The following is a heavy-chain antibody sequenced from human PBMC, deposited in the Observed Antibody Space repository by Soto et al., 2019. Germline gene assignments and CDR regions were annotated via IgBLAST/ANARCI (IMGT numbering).Heavy chain of an antibody. Sequence: QMQLVESGGGVVQPGNSLRLSCAASGFIFSNYAMHWVRQAPGKGLEWVALISYDGRYIYYADSVKGRFAISRDNSKKTVELLMNSLRREDPAVYYCARDVTDYVLDVWGQGTTVNVSS. J-gene: IGHJ6*02. D-gene: IGHD3-9*01. CDR3: ARDVTDYVLDV. CDR2: ISYDGRYI. CDR1: GFIFSNYA. V-gene: IGHV3-30*03.